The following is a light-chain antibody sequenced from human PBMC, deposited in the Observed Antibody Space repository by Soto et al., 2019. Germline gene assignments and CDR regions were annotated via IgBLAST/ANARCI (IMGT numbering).Light chain of an antibody. V-gene: IGKV4-1*01. Sequence: DIVMTQSPDSLAVSLGERATINCKSSQSVLYSSNNKNYLAWYQQKPGQPPKLLIYWASTRESGVPDRFSGSGSGKDFTLTISSLQAEDVAVYYCQQHYRSPITFGQGTRLEIK. CDR2: WAS. CDR3: QQHYRSPIT. CDR1: QSVLYSSNNKNY. J-gene: IGKJ5*01.